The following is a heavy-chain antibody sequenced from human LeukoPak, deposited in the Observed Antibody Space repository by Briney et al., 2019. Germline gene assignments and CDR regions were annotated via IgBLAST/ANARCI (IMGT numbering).Heavy chain of an antibody. J-gene: IGHJ4*02. CDR1: GFTFSDYY. CDR3: ANPVTIGTLHDY. Sequence: PGGSLRLSCAASGFTFSDYYMSRIRQAPGKGLEWVSYISSSGSTIYYADSVKGRFTISRDNAKNSLYLQMNSLRAEDTAVYYCANPVTIGTLHDYWGQGTLVTVSS. D-gene: IGHD1-1*01. V-gene: IGHV3-11*01. CDR2: ISSSGSTI.